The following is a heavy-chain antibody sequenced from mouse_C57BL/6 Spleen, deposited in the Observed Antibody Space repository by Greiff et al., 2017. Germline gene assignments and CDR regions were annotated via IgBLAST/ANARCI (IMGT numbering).Heavy chain of an antibody. V-gene: IGHV5-17*01. Sequence: EVHLVESGGGLVKPGGSLKLSCAASGFTFSDYGMHWVRQAPEQGLEWVAYISSGSSTIYYAETVKGRFTISRDNAKNTLFLQMTSLRSEDTAMYYCARRCYGSSLDDWGQGTTLTVSS. CDR2: ISSGSSTI. J-gene: IGHJ2*01. CDR1: GFTFSDYG. CDR3: ARRCYGSSLDD. D-gene: IGHD1-1*01.